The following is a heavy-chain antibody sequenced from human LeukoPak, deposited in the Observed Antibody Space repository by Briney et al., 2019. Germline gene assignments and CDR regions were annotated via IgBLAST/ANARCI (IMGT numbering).Heavy chain of an antibody. CDR1: GYTFTNYW. CDR3: ARNGYTSTWDFDY. J-gene: IGHJ4*02. D-gene: IGHD6-13*01. Sequence: GESLKISCKASGYTFTNYWIGWVRQMPGQGLGWMGSIYPGDSDTRYNPSFQGQVTISADKSITTAYLQWSSLKASDTAMYYCARNGYTSTWDFDYWGQGTLATVSS. CDR2: IYPGDSDT. V-gene: IGHV5-51*01.